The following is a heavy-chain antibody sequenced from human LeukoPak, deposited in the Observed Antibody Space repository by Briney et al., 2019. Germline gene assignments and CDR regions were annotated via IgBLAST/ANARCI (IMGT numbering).Heavy chain of an antibody. CDR3: ARLGPLGDYYDSSGYYYPAAFDI. D-gene: IGHD3-22*01. CDR2: ISSSSSYI. J-gene: IGHJ3*02. V-gene: IGHV3-21*01. Sequence: GGSLRLSCAASGFTFSSYSMNWVRQAPGKGLESVSSISSSSSYIYYADSVKGRFTISRDNAKNSLYLQMNSLRAEDTAVYYCARLGPLGDYYDSSGYYYPAAFDIWGQGTMVTVSS. CDR1: GFTFSSYS.